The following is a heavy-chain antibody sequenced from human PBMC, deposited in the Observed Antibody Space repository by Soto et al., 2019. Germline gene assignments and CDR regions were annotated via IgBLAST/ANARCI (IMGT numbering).Heavy chain of an antibody. Sequence: ASVKVSCKASGCSLNNFFVSWVRQAPGQGLEWVGGIIPLFRRPSRAEKFQDRVIISADASTSSAYLELFDLTSDDTAVYYCARTAAKIPTPFDYWGQGTLVTVSS. CDR3: ARTAAKIPTPFDY. CDR1: GCSLNNFF. V-gene: IGHV1-69*13. J-gene: IGHJ4*02. CDR2: IIPLFRRP. D-gene: IGHD6-25*01.